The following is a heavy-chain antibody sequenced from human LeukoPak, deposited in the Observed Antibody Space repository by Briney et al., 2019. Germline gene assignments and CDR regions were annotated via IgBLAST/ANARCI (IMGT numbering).Heavy chain of an antibody. CDR2: INWNGGST. Sequence: PGGSLRLSCAASGLTFDDYGMSWVRQAPGKGLEWVSGINWNGGSTGYADSVKGRFTISRDNAKNSLYLQMNSLRAEDTALYYCASWRWELLRGLDYWGQGTLVTVSS. CDR3: ASWRWELLRGLDY. CDR1: GLTFDDYG. J-gene: IGHJ4*02. V-gene: IGHV3-20*04. D-gene: IGHD1-26*01.